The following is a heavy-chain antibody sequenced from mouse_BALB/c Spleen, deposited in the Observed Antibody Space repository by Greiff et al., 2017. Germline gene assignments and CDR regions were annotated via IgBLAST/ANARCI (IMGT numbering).Heavy chain of an antibody. CDR3: ARSRSTTVVDYYAMDY. CDR2: ISSGSSTI. V-gene: IGHV5-17*02. Sequence: EVQLVESGGGLVQPGGSRKLSCAASGFTFSSFGMHWVRQAPEKGLEWVAYISSGSSTIYYADTVKGRFTISRDNPKNTLFLQMTSLRSEDTAMYYCARSRSTTVVDYYAMDYWGQGTSVTVSS. J-gene: IGHJ4*01. CDR1: GFTFSSFG. D-gene: IGHD1-1*01.